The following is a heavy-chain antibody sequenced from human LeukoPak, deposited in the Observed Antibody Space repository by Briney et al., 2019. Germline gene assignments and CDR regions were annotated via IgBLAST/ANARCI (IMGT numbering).Heavy chain of an antibody. J-gene: IGHJ5*02. CDR1: GGSISSYY. Sequence: SETPSLTCTVSGGSISSYYWSWIRQPPGKGLEWIGYIYYSGSTNYNPSLKSRVTISVDTSKNQFSLKLSSVTAADTAVYYCARDAGYSSSNNWFDPWGQGTLVTVSS. D-gene: IGHD6-13*01. CDR3: ARDAGYSSSNNWFDP. V-gene: IGHV4-59*01. CDR2: IYYSGST.